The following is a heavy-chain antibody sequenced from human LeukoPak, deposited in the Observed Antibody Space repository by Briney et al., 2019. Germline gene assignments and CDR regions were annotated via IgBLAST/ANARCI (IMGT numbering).Heavy chain of an antibody. Sequence: GGSLRLSCAASGFTVNYWMSWARQAPGKGLEWVATMTHDGSDEYYLDSVKGRFTISRDSAKNSIYLQMNSLRVEDTSTYYCAKGDLENWGQGTLVTVSS. CDR1: GFTVNYW. J-gene: IGHJ4*02. CDR2: MTHDGSDE. CDR3: AKGDLEN. V-gene: IGHV3-7*01.